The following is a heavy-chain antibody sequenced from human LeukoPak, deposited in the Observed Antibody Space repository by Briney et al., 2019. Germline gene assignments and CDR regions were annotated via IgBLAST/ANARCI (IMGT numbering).Heavy chain of an antibody. Sequence: GGSLRLSCAASGFTFSSYSMNWVRQAPGKGLEWVSSISSSSSYIYYADSVKGRFTISRDNAKNSLYLQMNSLRAEDTAVYYCARDESFSTRRAWALFWGQGTLVTVSS. J-gene: IGHJ4*02. CDR3: ARDESFSTRRAWALF. D-gene: IGHD2-2*01. CDR1: GFTFSSYS. CDR2: ISSSSSYI. V-gene: IGHV3-21*01.